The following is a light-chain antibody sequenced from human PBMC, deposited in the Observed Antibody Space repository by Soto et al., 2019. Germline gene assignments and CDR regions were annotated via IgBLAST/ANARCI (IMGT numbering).Light chain of an antibody. Sequence: EIVLTQSPATLSSSPGETATLSCRASQSVGGSSLAWYQQRPGQAPRLLIYDTSKRATGIPDRFSGSGSGTDFTLTISRLEPEDFAAYYCQQYQNSPRTFGQGTKVDIK. CDR2: DTS. V-gene: IGKV3-20*01. J-gene: IGKJ1*01. CDR1: QSVGGSS. CDR3: QQYQNSPRT.